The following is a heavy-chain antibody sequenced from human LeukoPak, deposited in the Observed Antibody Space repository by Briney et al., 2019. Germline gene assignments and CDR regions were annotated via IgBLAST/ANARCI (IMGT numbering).Heavy chain of an antibody. V-gene: IGHV3-21*01. J-gene: IGHJ4*02. CDR3: ARDPSPLVDTAMAYDY. CDR2: ISSSSSYI. CDR1: GFTFSSHS. Sequence: GGSLRLSCAASGFTFSSHSMNWVRQAPGKGLEWVSSISSSSSYIYYADSVKGRFTISRDNAKNSLYLQMNSLRAEDTAVYYCARDPSPLVDTAMAYDYWGQGTLVTVSS. D-gene: IGHD5-18*01.